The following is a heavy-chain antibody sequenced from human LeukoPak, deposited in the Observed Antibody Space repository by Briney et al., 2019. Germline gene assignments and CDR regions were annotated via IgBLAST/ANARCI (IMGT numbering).Heavy chain of an antibody. CDR2: IRYDGTNK. D-gene: IGHD6-19*01. CDR1: GFTFSSYG. CDR3: ARDTGSSGWTRFDY. Sequence: TGGSLRLSCAASGFTFSSYGMHWVRQAPGKGLEWVTFIRYDGTNKYYADSVKGRFTISRDNAKNSLYLQMNSLRAEDTAVYYCARDTGSSGWTRFDYWGQGTLVTVPS. V-gene: IGHV3-30*02. J-gene: IGHJ4*02.